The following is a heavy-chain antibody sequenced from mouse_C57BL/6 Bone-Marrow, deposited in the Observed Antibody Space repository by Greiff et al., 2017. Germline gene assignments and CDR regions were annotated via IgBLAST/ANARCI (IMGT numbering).Heavy chain of an antibody. CDR2: IYPTSGRT. J-gene: IGHJ2*01. D-gene: IGHD4-1*01. Sequence: QVQLKQPGAELVKPGASVKMSCKASCYTFTSYWITWVKQRPGQGLEWIGDIYPTSGRTNYNEKFKSKAILTVDTSSNTAHMQLSSLTSEDSAVFYCARSGPLGRSFDYWGQGTTLTVSS. CDR3: ARSGPLGRSFDY. CDR1: CYTFTSYW. V-gene: IGHV1-55*01.